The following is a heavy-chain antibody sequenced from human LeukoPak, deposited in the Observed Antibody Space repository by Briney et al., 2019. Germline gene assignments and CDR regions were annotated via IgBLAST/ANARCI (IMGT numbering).Heavy chain of an antibody. Sequence: PGGSLRLSCAASGFTFSSYAMHWVRQAPGKGLEWVAVISYDGSNKYYADPVKGRFTISRDNSKNTLYLQMNSLRAEDTAVYYCARGGPSSIESQLDYWGQGTLVTVSS. CDR2: ISYDGSNK. CDR3: ARGGPSSIESQLDY. J-gene: IGHJ4*02. CDR1: GFTFSSYA. D-gene: IGHD6-6*01. V-gene: IGHV3-30-3*01.